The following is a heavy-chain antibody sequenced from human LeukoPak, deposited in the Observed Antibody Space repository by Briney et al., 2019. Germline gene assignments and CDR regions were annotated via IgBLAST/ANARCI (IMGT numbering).Heavy chain of an antibody. J-gene: IGHJ6*02. CDR2: IYYSGST. CDR1: GGSISSYY. V-gene: IGHV4-59*01. D-gene: IGHD1-26*01. CDR3: ARVTRSGSYYYYYGMDV. Sequence: SETLSLTCTVSGGSISSYYWSWIRQPPGKGLEWIGYIYYSGSTDYNPSLKSRVTISVDTSKNQFSLKLSSVTAADTAVYYCARVTRSGSYYYYYGMDVWGQGTTVTVSS.